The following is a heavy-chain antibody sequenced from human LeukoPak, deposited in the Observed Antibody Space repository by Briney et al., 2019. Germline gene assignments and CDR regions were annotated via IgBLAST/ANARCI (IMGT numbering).Heavy chain of an antibody. V-gene: IGHV4-4*09. J-gene: IGHJ6*03. D-gene: IGHD6-6*01. CDR2: IYTSGST. CDR1: GGSISSYY. Sequence: PSGTLSLTCTVSGGSISSYYWSWIRQPPGKGLEWIGYIYTSGSTNYNPSLKSRVTISVDTSKNQFSLKLSSVTAADTAVYYCARGRRGSSWGGFYYYYYMDVWGKGTTVTVSS. CDR3: ARGRRGSSWGGFYYYYYMDV.